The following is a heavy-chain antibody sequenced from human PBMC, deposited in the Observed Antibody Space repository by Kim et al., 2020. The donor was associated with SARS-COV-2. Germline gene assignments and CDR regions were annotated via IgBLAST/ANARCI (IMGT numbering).Heavy chain of an antibody. CDR3: AGPGYSSSWYHVVPRNWYFDL. CDR1: GGTFSSYA. D-gene: IGHD6-13*01. J-gene: IGHJ2*01. Sequence: SVKVSCKASGGTFSSYAISWVRQAPGQGLEWMGGIIPIFGTANYAQKFQGRVTITADESTSTAYMELSSLRSEDTAVYYCAGPGYSSSWYHVVPRNWYFDLWGRGTLVTVSS. V-gene: IGHV1-69*13. CDR2: IIPIFGTA.